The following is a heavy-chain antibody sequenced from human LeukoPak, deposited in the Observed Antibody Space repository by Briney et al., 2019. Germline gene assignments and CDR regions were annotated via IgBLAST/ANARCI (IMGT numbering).Heavy chain of an antibody. V-gene: IGHV4-39*01. Sequence: PSETLSLTCTVSGGSISSSGYYWGWIRQPPGKGLEWIGSIYYSGSTYYNPSLKRRATISVDTSKNQFSLKLSSVTAADTAVYYCARQKQLWCDYWGQGTLVTVSS. CDR3: ARQKQLWCDY. CDR1: GGSISSSGYY. CDR2: IYYSGST. D-gene: IGHD5-18*01. J-gene: IGHJ4*02.